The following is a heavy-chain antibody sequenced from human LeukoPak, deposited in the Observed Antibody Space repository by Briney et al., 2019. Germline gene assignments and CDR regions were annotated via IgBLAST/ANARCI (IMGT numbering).Heavy chain of an antibody. D-gene: IGHD6-25*01. CDR1: AGSISSSSYS. V-gene: IGHV4-30-4*07. Sequence: SETLSLTCTVSAGSISSSSYSWSWIRQPPGKGLEWIGYMYYTGNTHYNPSLRSRITISVDTSKNQFSLKLSSVTAADTAVYYCARGTYSSDFEYWGQGTLVTVSS. CDR3: ARGTYSSDFEY. CDR2: MYYTGNT. J-gene: IGHJ4*02.